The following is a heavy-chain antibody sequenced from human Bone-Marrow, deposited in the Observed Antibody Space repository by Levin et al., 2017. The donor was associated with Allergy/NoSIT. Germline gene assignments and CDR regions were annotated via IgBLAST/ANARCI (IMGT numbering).Heavy chain of an antibody. D-gene: IGHD3-16*01. CDR1: GFTLSNYA. CDR3: AKGSFRAGVLRWGPKPTPQPGVH. CDR2: IDGTGGST. Sequence: PGGSLRLSCGGSGFTLSNYAMSWVRQAPGKGLEWVSGIDGTGGSTFYADSVKGRFTISRDSSKNTLYLQMSSLRAEDTAVYYCAKGSFRAGVLRWGPKPTPQPGVHWGQGTLVTVFS. J-gene: IGHJ4*02. V-gene: IGHV3-23*01.